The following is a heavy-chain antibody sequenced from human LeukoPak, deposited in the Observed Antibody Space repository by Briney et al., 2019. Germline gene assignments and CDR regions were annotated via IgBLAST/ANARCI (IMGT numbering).Heavy chain of an antibody. V-gene: IGHV3-23*01. CDR3: AKAYSSSLYGDAFHI. J-gene: IGHJ3*02. CDR1: GFTFKFYA. D-gene: IGHD6-13*01. CDR2: ITGDASVT. Sequence: PGGSLRLSCAGSGFTFKFYAMTWVRQASGKGLEWVSGITGDASVTYDADSVKGRFNISRDNSKNTLYLQLNSLRVEDTAVYYCAKAYSSSLYGDAFHIWSQGTKVTVSP.